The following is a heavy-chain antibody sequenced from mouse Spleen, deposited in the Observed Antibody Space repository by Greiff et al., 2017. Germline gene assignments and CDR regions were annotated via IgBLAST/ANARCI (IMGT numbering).Heavy chain of an antibody. CDR3: ARAGLRRRAMDY. CDR2: ISYDGSN. V-gene: IGHV3-6*01. D-gene: IGHD2-4*01. CDR1: GYSITSGYY. J-gene: IGHJ4*01. Sequence: EVQRVESGPGLVKPSQSLSLTCSVTGYSITSGYYWKWIRQFPGNKLEWMGYISYDGSNNYNPSLKNRISITRDTSKNQFFLKLNSVTTEDTATYYCARAGLRRRAMDYWGQGTSVTVSS.